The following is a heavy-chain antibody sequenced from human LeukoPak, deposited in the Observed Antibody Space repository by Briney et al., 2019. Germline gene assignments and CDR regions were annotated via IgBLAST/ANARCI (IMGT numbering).Heavy chain of an antibody. CDR2: ISGSGGST. Sequence: GGSLRLSCAASGFTFSSYAMSWVRQAPGKGLEWVSAISGSGGSTYYADSVKGRFTISRDDSKNTLYLQMNSLRAEDTAVYYCAKDVGIEPDAFDIWGQGTMVTVSS. CDR3: AKDVGIEPDAFDI. CDR1: GFTFSSYA. J-gene: IGHJ3*02. V-gene: IGHV3-23*01. D-gene: IGHD1-26*01.